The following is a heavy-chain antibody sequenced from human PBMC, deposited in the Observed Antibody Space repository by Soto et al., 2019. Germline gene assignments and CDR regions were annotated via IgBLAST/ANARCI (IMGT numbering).Heavy chain of an antibody. Sequence: EVQLVESGGGLVKPGGALRLSCAASGFTFSYYSMYWVRQAPGKGREWVSTISSSSTYKEYVDSAQGRFTISRDTHNDSLCLQLPSLRVEGTAMYLCARHLRGRRQPGEVFDYWGQGTLVTVS. CDR1: GFTFSYYS. V-gene: IGHV3-21*01. CDR2: ISSSSTYK. CDR3: ARHLRGRRQPGEVFDY. D-gene: IGHD5-12*01. J-gene: IGHJ4*02.